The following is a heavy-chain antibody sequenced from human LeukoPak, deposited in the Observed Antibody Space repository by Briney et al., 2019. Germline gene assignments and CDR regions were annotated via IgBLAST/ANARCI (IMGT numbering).Heavy chain of an antibody. J-gene: IGHJ4*02. CDR3: ARLYGDYGTFLDY. CDR2: IIPIFGTA. D-gene: IGHD4-17*01. V-gene: IGHV1-69*13. Sequence: SVKVSCKASGGTFSSYAISWVRQAPGQGLEWMGGIIPIFGTANYAQKFQGRVTITADESTSTAYMELSSLRSEDTAVYYCARLYGDYGTFLDYWGQGALVTVSS. CDR1: GGTFSSYA.